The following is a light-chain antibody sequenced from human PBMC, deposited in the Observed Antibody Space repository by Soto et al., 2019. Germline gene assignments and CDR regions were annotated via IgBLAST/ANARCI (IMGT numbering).Light chain of an antibody. V-gene: IGKV3-11*01. J-gene: IGKJ1*01. CDR1: QSVSTY. CDR3: QQRSNWPPWT. Sequence: EIVLTQSPATLSLSPRQRATLSCRASQSVSTYLAWYQQKPGQAPRLLIYDASNKATGIPARCSGSGSGTDFTLTIISLEPEDFAVYYCQQRSNWPPWTFGQGTKVEIK. CDR2: DAS.